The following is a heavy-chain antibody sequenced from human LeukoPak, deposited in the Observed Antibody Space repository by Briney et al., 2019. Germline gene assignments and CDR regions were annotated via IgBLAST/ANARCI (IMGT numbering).Heavy chain of an antibody. CDR2: SSGSGGST. D-gene: IGHD5-18*01. V-gene: IGHV3-23*01. J-gene: IGHJ4*02. CDR1: GFTFSSYA. CDR3: AKDGYSWTIDYFDY. Sequence: GGSLRLSCPASGFTFSSYAMSWVRQAPGKGLEGGSASSGSGGSTYYADSVKGRFTISRDNSKHTLYLQMNSMRAEDTAVYYCAKDGYSWTIDYFDYWGQGTLVTVSS.